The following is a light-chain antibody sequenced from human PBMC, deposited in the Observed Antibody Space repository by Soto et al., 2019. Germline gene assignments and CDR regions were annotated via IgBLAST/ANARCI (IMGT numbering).Light chain of an antibody. J-gene: IGLJ2*01. V-gene: IGLV1-40*01. CDR3: QSYDSSLGVV. Sequence: QSVLTQPPSVSGAPGQRVAMSCTGSSSNIGAGYDVHWYQQLPGTAPKLLIYGDNNRPSGVPDRFSGSKSGTSASLAITGLQAEDEADYYCQSYDSSLGVVFGGGTKLTVL. CDR2: GDN. CDR1: SSNIGAGYD.